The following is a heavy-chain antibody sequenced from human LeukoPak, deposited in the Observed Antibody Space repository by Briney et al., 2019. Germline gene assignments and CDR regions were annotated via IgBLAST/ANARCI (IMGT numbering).Heavy chain of an antibody. CDR2: VYYSGNT. D-gene: IGHD3-9*01. J-gene: IGHJ4*02. V-gene: IGHV4-59*01. Sequence: SETLSLTCTVSGGSISSYYWSWIRQPPGKGLEWIGHVYYSGNTNYNPSLKSRVTISIDTSKNQFSLKLSSVTAADTAVYYCAKDYTENYDILTGYYTCPFDYWGQGTLVTVSS. CDR1: GGSISSYY. CDR3: AKDYTENYDILTGYYTCPFDY.